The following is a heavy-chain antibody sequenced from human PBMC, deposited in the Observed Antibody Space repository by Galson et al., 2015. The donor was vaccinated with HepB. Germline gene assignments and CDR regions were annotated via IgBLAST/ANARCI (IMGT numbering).Heavy chain of an antibody. D-gene: IGHD6-13*01. J-gene: IGHJ3*02. Sequence: SLRLSCAASGFTFSSYSMNWVRQAPGKGLEWVSSISSSSSYIYYADSVKGRFTISRDNAKNSLYLQMNSLRAEDTAVYYCARDNLEMAAAGTGAFDIWGQGTMVTVSS. V-gene: IGHV3-21*01. CDR1: GFTFSSYS. CDR2: ISSSSSYI. CDR3: ARDNLEMAAAGTGAFDI.